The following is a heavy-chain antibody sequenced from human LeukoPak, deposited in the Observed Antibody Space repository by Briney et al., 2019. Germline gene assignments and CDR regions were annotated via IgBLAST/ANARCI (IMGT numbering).Heavy chain of an antibody. J-gene: IGHJ5*02. D-gene: IGHD2-15*01. V-gene: IGHV3-74*03. CDR3: ARRADATRWFDP. CDR2: INSDGTTT. Sequence: GGSLRLSCAASGFTFSNYFMHWARQAPGKGLVWVSRINSDGTTTMYADSVKGRFTISRDNAKNTLYLQMNSLRDEDTAVYYCARRADATRWFDPWGQGTLVTVSP. CDR1: GFTFSNYF.